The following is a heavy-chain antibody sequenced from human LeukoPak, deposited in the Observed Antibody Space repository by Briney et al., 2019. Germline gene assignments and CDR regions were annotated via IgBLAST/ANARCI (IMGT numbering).Heavy chain of an antibody. Sequence: PSETLSLTCSVSGASMSSPSFCGAWIRQPPGKGLEWIGNIYYSGSTYYHPSRKSRVTISVDTSKNQFSLKLSSVTAADKAVYYCASMSRGVILGPNYYSYYMDVWGKGATVIVSS. CDR1: GASMSSPSFC. D-gene: IGHD3-10*01. CDR3: ASMSRGVILGPNYYSYYMDV. CDR2: IYYSGST. V-gene: IGHV4-39*01. J-gene: IGHJ6*03.